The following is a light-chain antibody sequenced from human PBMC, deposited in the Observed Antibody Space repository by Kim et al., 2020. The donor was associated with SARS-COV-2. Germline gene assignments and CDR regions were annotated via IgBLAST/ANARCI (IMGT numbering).Light chain of an antibody. Sequence: PGERVTLSCRASQSVPSPSLTWCQRKPGQAPRLRISGESTRSTAIPARFSCGGSGTDFTLTISSLQPEYFAVYYCQQDYDTPFGPGTKVDIK. CDR3: QQDYDTP. CDR2: GES. J-gene: IGKJ3*01. CDR1: QSVPSPS. V-gene: IGKV3D-7*01.